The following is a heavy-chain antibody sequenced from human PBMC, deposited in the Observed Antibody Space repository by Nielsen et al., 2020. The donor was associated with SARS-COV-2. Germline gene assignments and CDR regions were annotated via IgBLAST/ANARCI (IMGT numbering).Heavy chain of an antibody. V-gene: IGHV4-39*01. CDR1: GGSISSSSYY. J-gene: IGHJ4*02. CDR3: ARLVLLWFGESSRAFDY. D-gene: IGHD3-10*01. CDR2: IYYSGST. Sequence: SETLSLTCTVSGGSISSSSYYWGWIRQPPGKGLEWIGSIYYSGSTYYNPSLKSRVTISVDTSKNEFSLKLSSVTAADTAVYYCARLVLLWFGESSRAFDYWGQGALVTVSS.